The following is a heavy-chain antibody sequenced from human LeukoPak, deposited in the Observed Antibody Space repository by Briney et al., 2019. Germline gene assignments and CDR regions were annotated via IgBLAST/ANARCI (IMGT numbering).Heavy chain of an antibody. J-gene: IGHJ4*02. V-gene: IGHV1-2*04. CDR1: GYTFTGYY. CDR3: ARDHAYYYDSSGYPDNFFDY. D-gene: IGHD3-22*01. CDR2: INPNSGGT. Sequence: ASVKVSCKASGYTFTGYYMHWVRQAPGQGLEWMGWINPNSGGTNYAQKFQGWVTMTRDTSISTAYMELSRLRSDDTAVYYCARDHAYYYDSSGYPDNFFDYWGQGTLVTVSS.